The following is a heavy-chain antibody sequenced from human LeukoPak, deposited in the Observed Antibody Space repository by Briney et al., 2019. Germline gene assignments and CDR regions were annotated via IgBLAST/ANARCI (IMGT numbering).Heavy chain of an antibody. V-gene: IGHV3-74*03. CDR3: IRETHVGLHLEY. J-gene: IGHJ4*02. D-gene: IGHD3-10*02. Sequence: GGSLRLSCTASGFTFTTYWRHWVRQAPGKGLVWVARINTDGRVTTYAESVKGRFTVSRDNAENTLYLEMNNLRPEDTAVYYCIRETHVGLHLEYWGQGTLATVTS. CDR1: GFTFTTYW. CDR2: INTDGRVT.